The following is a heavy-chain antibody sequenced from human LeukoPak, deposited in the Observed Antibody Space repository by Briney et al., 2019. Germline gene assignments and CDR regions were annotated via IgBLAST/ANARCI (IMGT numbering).Heavy chain of an antibody. V-gene: IGHV3-23*01. D-gene: IGHD3-22*01. CDR2: ISGSGGST. J-gene: IGHJ4*02. Sequence: GGSLRLSCAASGFTFSSYAMSWVRQAPGKGLEWVSAISGSGGSTYYADSVKGRFTISRDNSKNTLYLQMNSLRAEDTAVYYCANYYSSRTLAVRWGTEPFDYWGQGTLVTVSS. CDR1: GFTFSSYA. CDR3: ANYYSSRTLAVRWGTEPFDY.